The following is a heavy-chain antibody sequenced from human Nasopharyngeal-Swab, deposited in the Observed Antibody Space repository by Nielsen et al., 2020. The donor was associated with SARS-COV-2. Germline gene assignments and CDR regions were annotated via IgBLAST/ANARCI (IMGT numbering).Heavy chain of an antibody. Sequence: GESLKISCAASGFTFSSYSMNWVRQAPGKGLEWVSSISSSSSYIYYADSVKGRFTISRDNAKNSLYLQMNGLRAEDTAVYYCASFLRGQWLAGNYYYYGMDVWGQGTTVTVCS. CDR3: ASFLRGQWLAGNYYYYGMDV. CDR1: GFTFSSYS. CDR2: ISSSSSYI. J-gene: IGHJ6*02. D-gene: IGHD6-19*01. V-gene: IGHV3-21*01.